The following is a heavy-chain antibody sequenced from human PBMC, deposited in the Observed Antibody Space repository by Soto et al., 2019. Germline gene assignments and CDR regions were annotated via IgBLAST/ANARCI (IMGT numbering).Heavy chain of an antibody. CDR2: INSDGSST. J-gene: IGHJ3*02. D-gene: IGHD6-13*01. Sequence: GGSLRLSCAASAFTFSSYWMHWVRQAPGKGLVWVSRINSDGSSTSYADSVKGRFTISRDNAKNTLYLQMNSLRAEDTAVYYCAIGLRSSWYGDAFDIWGQGTMVTVSS. V-gene: IGHV3-74*01. CDR3: AIGLRSSWYGDAFDI. CDR1: AFTFSSYW.